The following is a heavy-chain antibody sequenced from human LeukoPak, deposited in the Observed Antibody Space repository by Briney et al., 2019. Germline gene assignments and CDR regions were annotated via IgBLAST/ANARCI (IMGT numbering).Heavy chain of an antibody. D-gene: IGHD3-22*01. CDR3: AKDSNYYDSSGHPGYFDY. J-gene: IGHJ4*02. Sequence: GGSLRLSCAASGFTFSSYWMSWVRQAPGKGLEWVSLISWDGGSTYYADSVKGRFTISRDNSKNSLYLQMNSLRAEDTALYYCAKDSNYYDSSGHPGYFDYWGQGTLVTVSS. CDR2: ISWDGGST. V-gene: IGHV3-43D*03. CDR1: GFTFSSYW.